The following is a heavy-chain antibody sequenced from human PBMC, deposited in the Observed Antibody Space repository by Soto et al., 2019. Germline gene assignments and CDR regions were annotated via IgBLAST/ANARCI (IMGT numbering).Heavy chain of an antibody. CDR3: ARELVVVAAGAFDI. J-gene: IGHJ3*02. D-gene: IGHD2-15*01. V-gene: IGHV1-69*04. CDR2: IIPILGIA. CDR1: GGTFSSYT. Sequence: SVKVSCKASGGTFSSYTISWVRQAPGQGLEWMGRIIPILGIANYAQKFQGRVTITADKSTSTAYMELSSLRSEDTAVYYCARELVVVAAGAFDIWGQGTMVTVSS.